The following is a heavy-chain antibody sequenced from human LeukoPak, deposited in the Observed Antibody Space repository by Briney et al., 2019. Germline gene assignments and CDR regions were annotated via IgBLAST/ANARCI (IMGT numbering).Heavy chain of an antibody. J-gene: IGHJ4*02. CDR2: ISGSGGST. V-gene: IGHV3-23*01. Sequence: PGGSLRLSCAASGFTFSIYAMSWVRQAPGKGLEWVSAISGSGGSTYYADSVKGRFTISRDNSKNTLYLQMNSLRAEDTAVYYCARLYSSSSRYYFDYWGQGTLVTVSS. CDR3: ARLYSSSSRYYFDY. D-gene: IGHD6-6*01. CDR1: GFTFSIYA.